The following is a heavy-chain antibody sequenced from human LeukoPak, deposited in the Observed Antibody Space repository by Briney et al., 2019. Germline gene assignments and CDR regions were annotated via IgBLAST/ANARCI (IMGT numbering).Heavy chain of an antibody. CDR1: GYTFTSYA. Sequence: GASVKVSCKASGYTFTSYAMNWVRQAPGQGLEWMGWISAYNGNTNYAQKLQGRVTMTTDTSTNTAYMELRSLRSDDTAVYYCARGLQENLAWLKAFSAFDIWGQGTMVTVSS. CDR2: ISAYNGNT. D-gene: IGHD5-24*01. V-gene: IGHV1-18*01. J-gene: IGHJ3*02. CDR3: ARGLQENLAWLKAFSAFDI.